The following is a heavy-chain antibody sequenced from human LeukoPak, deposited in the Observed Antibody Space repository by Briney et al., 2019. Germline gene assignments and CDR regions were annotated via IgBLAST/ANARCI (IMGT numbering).Heavy chain of an antibody. CDR2: IYYSGST. J-gene: IGHJ4*02. D-gene: IGHD3-3*01. CDR3: ASLGGDDFWSGYSSLDY. CDR1: GGSISSSSYY. V-gene: IGHV4-39*01. Sequence: SETLSLTCTVSGGSISSSSYYWGWIRQPPGKGLEWVGSIYYSGSTYYNPSLKSRVTISVDTSKNQFSLKLSSVTAADTAVYYCASLGGDDFWSGYSSLDYWGQGTLVTVSS.